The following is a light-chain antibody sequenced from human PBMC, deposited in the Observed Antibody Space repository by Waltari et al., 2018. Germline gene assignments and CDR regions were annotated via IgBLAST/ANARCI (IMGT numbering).Light chain of an antibody. CDR2: WAS. CDR3: QEYYTIPPWA. Sequence: DIVMTQSPDSLARSLGERATLHCRSSRSILSSANNKNYLGWYQKKPGQPPKLLFYWASTRQSGVPDRFSASGSGTDFSLTISSLQAEDVAVYYCQEYYTIPPWAFGQGTKVEIK. CDR1: RSILSSANNKNY. V-gene: IGKV4-1*01. J-gene: IGKJ1*01.